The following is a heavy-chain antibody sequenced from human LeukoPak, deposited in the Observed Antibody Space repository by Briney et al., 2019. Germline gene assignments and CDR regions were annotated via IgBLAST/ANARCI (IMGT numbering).Heavy chain of an antibody. V-gene: IGHV3-23*01. Sequence: GGSLRLSCAASGFTFGSYAMSWVRQAPGKGLEWVSAISGSGGSTYYADSVKGWFTISRDNSKNTLYLQMNSLRAEDTAVYYCAKDVRGYYYYMDVWGKGTTVTVSS. CDR2: ISGSGGST. D-gene: IGHD3-10*01. J-gene: IGHJ6*03. CDR1: GFTFGSYA. CDR3: AKDVRGYYYYMDV.